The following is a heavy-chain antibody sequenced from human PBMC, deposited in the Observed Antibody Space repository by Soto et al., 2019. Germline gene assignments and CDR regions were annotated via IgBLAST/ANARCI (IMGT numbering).Heavy chain of an antibody. CDR1: GDSINSDKYY. V-gene: IGHV4-39*07. D-gene: IGHD6-13*01. CDR3: ARENSLSSWFDY. J-gene: IGHJ4*02. CDR2: IYFRGNT. Sequence: PSETLSLTCSVSGDSINSDKYYWGWIRQPPGKGLEWIGCIYFRGNTYYNPSLQTRVTISVDKSKSQFSLKLSSVTAADTAVYYCARENSLSSWFDYWGQGTPVTVSS.